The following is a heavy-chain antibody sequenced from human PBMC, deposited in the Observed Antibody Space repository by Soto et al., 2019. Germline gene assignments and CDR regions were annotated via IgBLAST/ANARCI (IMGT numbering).Heavy chain of an antibody. V-gene: IGHV3-21*01. CDR1: GFAFSSFA. J-gene: IGHJ4*02. D-gene: IGHD6-19*01. CDR2: ISGGSDFI. CDR3: ARDLLSGANYYAY. Sequence: EVQLVESGGGLVKPGGSLRLSCEASGFAFSSFAMNWVRQAPGKGLEWVSSISGGSDFIYYTDSVKGRFTISRDNAKNTLYLQMTGLGGDDTAVYYCARDLLSGANYYAYWGQGTLVTVSS.